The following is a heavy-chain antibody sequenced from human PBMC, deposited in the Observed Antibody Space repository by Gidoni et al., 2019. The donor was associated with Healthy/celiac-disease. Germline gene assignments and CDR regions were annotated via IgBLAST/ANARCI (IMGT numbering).Heavy chain of an antibody. CDR1: GGTFSRYA. CDR2: IIPIFGTA. J-gene: IGHJ3*02. D-gene: IGHD3-10*01. Sequence: QVQLVQSGAEVKKPGSSVKVSCKASGGTFSRYAISWVRQAPGQGLEWMGGIIPIFGTANYAQKFQGRVTITADESTSTAYMELSSLRSEDTAVYYCARAWRDGSGSYHAFDIWGQGTMVTVSS. V-gene: IGHV1-69*01. CDR3: ARAWRDGSGSYHAFDI.